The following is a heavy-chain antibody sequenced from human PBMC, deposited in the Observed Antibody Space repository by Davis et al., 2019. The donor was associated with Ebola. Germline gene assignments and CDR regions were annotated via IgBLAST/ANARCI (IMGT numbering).Heavy chain of an antibody. V-gene: IGHV4-59*08. J-gene: IGHJ4*02. Sequence: SETLSLTCTVSGGSISSYYWSWIRQPPGKGLEWIGYIYYSGSTHYNPSLKSRVTLSVDTSKNQFSLKLSSVTAADTAVYYCARHPTFVRAAASTDYFDYWGRGTLVTVSS. CDR2: IYYSGST. CDR3: ARHPTFVRAAASTDYFDY. CDR1: GGSISSYY. D-gene: IGHD6-13*01.